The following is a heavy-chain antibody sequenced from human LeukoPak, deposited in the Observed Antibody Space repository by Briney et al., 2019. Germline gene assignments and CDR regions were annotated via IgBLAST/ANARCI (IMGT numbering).Heavy chain of an antibody. Sequence: GGSLRLSCTASGFTFSRYGMHWVRQAPGKGLEWVAAIWYDGSNKHYADSVEGRFTISGDNSKNTVYLQMSSLRAEDTALYYCARGGDYSGYDYWGQGTLVTVSS. D-gene: IGHD1-26*01. CDR2: IWYDGSNK. CDR1: GFTFSRYG. CDR3: ARGGDYSGYDY. V-gene: IGHV3-33*01. J-gene: IGHJ4*02.